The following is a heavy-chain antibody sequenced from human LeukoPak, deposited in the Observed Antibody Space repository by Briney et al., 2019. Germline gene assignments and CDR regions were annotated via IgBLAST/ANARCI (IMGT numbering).Heavy chain of an antibody. CDR2: IYYSGST. Sequence: PSETLSLTCTVSGGSISSSSYYWGWIRQPPGKGLEWIGSIYYSGSTYYNPSLKSRVTISVDTSKNQFSLKLSSVTAADTAVYYCARLQWFGARIDYWGQGTLVTVSS. V-gene: IGHV4-39*01. D-gene: IGHD3-10*01. CDR3: ARLQWFGARIDY. J-gene: IGHJ4*02. CDR1: GGSISSSSYY.